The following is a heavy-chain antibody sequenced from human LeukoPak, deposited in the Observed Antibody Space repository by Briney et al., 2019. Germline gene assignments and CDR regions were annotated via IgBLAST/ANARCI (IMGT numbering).Heavy chain of an antibody. V-gene: IGHV4-61*02. J-gene: IGHJ6*03. CDR2: IYTSGST. D-gene: IGHD3-3*01. CDR3: ARDVTIFGVVSYMDV. Sequence: SETLSLTHTVSGGSISSGSYYWSWIRQPAGKGLEWMGRIYTSGSTNYNPSLKSRVTISVDTSKNQFSLKLSSVTAADTAVYYCARDVTIFGVVSYMDVWGKGTTVTVSS. CDR1: GGSISSGSYY.